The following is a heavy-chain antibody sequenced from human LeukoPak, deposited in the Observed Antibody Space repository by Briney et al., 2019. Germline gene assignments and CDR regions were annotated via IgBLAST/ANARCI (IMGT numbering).Heavy chain of an antibody. CDR2: INPNSGGT. CDR3: ARAPDDSSGYYSYYFDY. CDR1: GYTFTSNY. Sequence: ASVKVSCKASGYTFTSNYMHWVRQAPGQGLEWMGWINPNSGGTNYAQKFQGWVTMTRDTSISTAYMELSRLRSDDTAVYYCARAPDDSSGYYSYYFDYWGQGTLVTVSS. D-gene: IGHD3-22*01. V-gene: IGHV1-2*04. J-gene: IGHJ4*02.